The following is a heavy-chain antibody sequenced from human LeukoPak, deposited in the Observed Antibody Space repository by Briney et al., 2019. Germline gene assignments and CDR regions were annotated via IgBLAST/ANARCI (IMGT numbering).Heavy chain of an antibody. J-gene: IGHJ4*02. CDR3: ARVKATGGYFDS. V-gene: IGHV4-59*10. CDR2: IYTSGST. CDR1: GGSFSGYY. Sequence: SETLSLTCAVYGGSFSGYYWSWIRQPAGKGLEWIGRIYTSGSTNYNPSLKSRVTMSVDTSKNQFSLKLSSVTAADTAVYYCARVKATGGYFDSWGQGTLVTVSS. D-gene: IGHD1-26*01.